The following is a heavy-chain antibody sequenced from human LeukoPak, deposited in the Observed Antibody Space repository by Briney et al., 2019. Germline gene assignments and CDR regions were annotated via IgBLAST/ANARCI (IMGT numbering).Heavy chain of an antibody. CDR1: GGSISTSY. J-gene: IGHJ3*01. Sequence: SETLALTCTVSGGSISTSYWNWIRQPPGKGLEWIGYFSTSGSTNYNPSLQSRVTISVDTSKNLFSLRLSSVTAADTAVYYCARHGRAVWGSHPTKAYDLWGPGTMVTVSS. CDR3: ARHGRAVWGSHPTKAYDL. CDR2: FSTSGST. D-gene: IGHD3-16*02. V-gene: IGHV4-4*08.